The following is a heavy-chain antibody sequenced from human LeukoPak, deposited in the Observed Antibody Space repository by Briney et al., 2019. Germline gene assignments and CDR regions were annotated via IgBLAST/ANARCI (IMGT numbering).Heavy chain of an antibody. J-gene: IGHJ2*01. CDR2: IYHSGST. V-gene: IGHV4-30-2*01. CDR3: ARDPTLGPRGWYFDL. Sequence: PSETLSLTCAVSGGSISSGGYSWSWIRQPPGKGLEWIGYIYHSGSTYYNPSLKSRVTISVDRSKNQFSLKLSSVTAADTAVYYCARDPTLGPRGWYFDLWGRGTLVTVSS. CDR1: GGSISSGGYS.